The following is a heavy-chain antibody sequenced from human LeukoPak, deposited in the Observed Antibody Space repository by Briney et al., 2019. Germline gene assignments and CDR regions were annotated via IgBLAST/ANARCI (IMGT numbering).Heavy chain of an antibody. V-gene: IGHV1-18*01. CDR3: ASVRDITAADFIHYMDV. Sequence: ASVKVSCKASGYTFGTYGISWVRQAPGQGPEWMGRISDNNGNRKYAQRFQGRVTMTTETSTSTAYLEVRNLRSDDTAVYYCASVRDITAADFIHYMDVWGEGTTVTVSS. D-gene: IGHD5-12*01. J-gene: IGHJ6*03. CDR2: ISDNNGNR. CDR1: GYTFGTYG.